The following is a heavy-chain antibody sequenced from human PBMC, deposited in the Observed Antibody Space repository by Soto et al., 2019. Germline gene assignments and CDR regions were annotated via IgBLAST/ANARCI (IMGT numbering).Heavy chain of an antibody. D-gene: IGHD3-10*01. Sequence: ASVKVSCKASGYTFTSYGISWVRQAPGQGLEWMGWISAYNGNTNYAQKLQGRVTMTADTSTSTAYMELRSLRSDDTAVYYCARDRYSGSYYGMDVWGQGTTVTVSS. J-gene: IGHJ6*02. V-gene: IGHV1-18*01. CDR2: ISAYNGNT. CDR3: ARDRYSGSYYGMDV. CDR1: GYTFTSYG.